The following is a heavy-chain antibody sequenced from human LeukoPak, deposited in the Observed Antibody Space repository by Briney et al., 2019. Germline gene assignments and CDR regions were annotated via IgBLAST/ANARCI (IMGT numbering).Heavy chain of an antibody. D-gene: IGHD1-1*01. CDR3: ARGRVHSWSDAFDI. CDR1: GYTFTGHY. CDR2: INSDSGGT. Sequence: ASVKVSCKASGYTFTGHYMHWVRQAPGQGLEWMGWINSDSGGTKYAQKFQGSVILTRVTSISTAYMELSRLKSDDTAVYYCARGRVHSWSDAFDIWGQGTTVTVSS. J-gene: IGHJ3*02. V-gene: IGHV1-2*02.